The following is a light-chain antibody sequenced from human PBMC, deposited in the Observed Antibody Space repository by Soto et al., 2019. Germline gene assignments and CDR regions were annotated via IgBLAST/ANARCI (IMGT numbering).Light chain of an antibody. V-gene: IGKV1-9*01. CDR3: QQLTIYPRGIT. CDR2: ATS. CDR1: QGISNY. Sequence: DIQLTQSPSFLSASVGDRVTITCRASQGISNYLAWYQQKPGKAPKLLIYATSTLQNGVPSRFSGSGSGAEFTLTISSLRPEDFATYYCQQLTIYPRGITFGPGTKVDIK. J-gene: IGKJ3*01.